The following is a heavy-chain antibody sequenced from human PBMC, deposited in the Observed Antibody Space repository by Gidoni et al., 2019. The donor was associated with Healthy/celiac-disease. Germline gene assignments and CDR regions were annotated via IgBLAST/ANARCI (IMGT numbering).Heavy chain of an antibody. CDR3: ARDPKVGVPTTADWYFDL. CDR2: IYYSGST. V-gene: IGHV4-59*01. J-gene: IGHJ2*01. D-gene: IGHD4-17*01. Sequence: QVQLQESGPGLVKPSETLSLTCTVSGGSISSYYWSWIRQPPGKGLEWIGYIYYSGSTNYNPSLKSRVTISVDTSKNQFSLKLSSVTAADTAVYYCARDPKVGVPTTADWYFDLWGRGTLVTVSS. CDR1: GGSISSYY.